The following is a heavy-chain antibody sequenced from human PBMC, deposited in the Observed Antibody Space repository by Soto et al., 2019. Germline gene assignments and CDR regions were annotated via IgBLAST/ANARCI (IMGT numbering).Heavy chain of an antibody. Sequence: QVQLVQSGAEVKKPGSSVKVSCKASGGTFSSYAISWVRQAPGQGLEWMGGIIPIFGTANYAQKFQGRVTMTADESTSTADMELSSLRSEDTAVYYCARAPYDSSGYSTYYYGMDVWGQGTTVTVSS. CDR3: ARAPYDSSGYSTYYYGMDV. CDR2: IIPIFGTA. D-gene: IGHD3-22*01. CDR1: GGTFSSYA. V-gene: IGHV1-69*01. J-gene: IGHJ6*02.